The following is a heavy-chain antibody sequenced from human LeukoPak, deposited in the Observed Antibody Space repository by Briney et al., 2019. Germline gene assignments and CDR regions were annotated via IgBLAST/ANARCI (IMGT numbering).Heavy chain of an antibody. J-gene: IGHJ3*02. Sequence: ASVNVSCKASRYTFTGYYMHWVRQAPGHELEWMGWINPNSGGTNYAQKFQGRVTMSRDTAISTAYMELSRLRSDDAAVYCCARVRGYDSDAFDIWGQGTMVTVSS. CDR2: INPNSGGT. V-gene: IGHV1-2*02. CDR1: RYTFTGYY. D-gene: IGHD5-12*01. CDR3: ARVRGYDSDAFDI.